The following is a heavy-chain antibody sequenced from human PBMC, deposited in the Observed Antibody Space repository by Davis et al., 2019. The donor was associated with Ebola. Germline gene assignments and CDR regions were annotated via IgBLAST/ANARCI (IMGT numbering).Heavy chain of an antibody. V-gene: IGHV3-33*01. Sequence: GESLKLSCAASGFIFSSYGMHWVRQAPGKGLEWVSLIWYDGTIKNYADSVKGRFTISRDNSKSTVYLQMNSLGAEDTAVYYCAREKDDTSIRELGYWGQGTLVTVSS. CDR1: GFIFSSYG. J-gene: IGHJ4*02. D-gene: IGHD7-27*01. CDR2: IWYDGTIK. CDR3: AREKDDTSIRELGY.